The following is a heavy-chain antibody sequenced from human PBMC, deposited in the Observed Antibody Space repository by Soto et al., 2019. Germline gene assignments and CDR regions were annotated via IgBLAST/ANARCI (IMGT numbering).Heavy chain of an antibody. D-gene: IGHD6-19*01. J-gene: IGHJ4*02. Sequence: EVQLVESGGGLVQPGGSLRLTCVASGFPFSIYSMNWVRQAPGKGMEWSSYITSDTNTIKYADSVKGRFTISRDNAKNVVYLQMNSLRDEDTAVYFCARSVEGHFDYWGQVTVVTVSS. CDR2: ITSDTNTI. CDR1: GFPFSIYS. V-gene: IGHV3-48*02. CDR3: ARSVEGHFDY.